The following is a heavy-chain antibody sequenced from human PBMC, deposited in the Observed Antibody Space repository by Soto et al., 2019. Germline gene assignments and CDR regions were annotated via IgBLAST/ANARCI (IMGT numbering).Heavy chain of an antibody. J-gene: IGHJ4*02. V-gene: IGHV3-33*01. CDR3: ARDGTYGDYVSIFDY. CDR1: GFTFSSYG. CDR2: IWYDGSNK. D-gene: IGHD4-17*01. Sequence: GGSLRLSCAASGFTFSSYGMHWVRQAPGKGLEWVAVIWYDGSNKYYADSVKGRFTISRDNSKNTLYLQMNSPRAEDTAVYYCARDGTYGDYVSIFDYWGQGTLVTVSS.